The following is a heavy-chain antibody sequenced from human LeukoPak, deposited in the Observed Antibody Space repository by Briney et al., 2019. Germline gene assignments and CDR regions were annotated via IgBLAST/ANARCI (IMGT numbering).Heavy chain of an antibody. CDR1: GFTFSSYW. D-gene: IGHD3/OR15-3a*01. CDR3: ARHRLQGRSGLPNPFDY. Sequence: QTGGSLRLSCAASGFTFSSYWMSWVRQAPGKGLEWVANIKQDGSEKYYVDSVKGRFTISRDNAKNSLYLQMNSLRAEDTAVYYCARHRLQGRSGLPNPFDYWGQGTLVTVSS. V-gene: IGHV3-7*01. J-gene: IGHJ4*02. CDR2: IKQDGSEK.